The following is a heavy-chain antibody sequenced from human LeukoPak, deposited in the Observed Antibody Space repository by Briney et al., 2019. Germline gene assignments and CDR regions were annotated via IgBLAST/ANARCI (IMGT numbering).Heavy chain of an antibody. CDR2: INQDGSEK. J-gene: IGHJ4*02. Sequence: GGSLRLSCAVSGFTFRSYWMSWVRQAPGKGLEWVVNINQDGSEKYFLDSVRGRFTISRDNAKNSLALQMNTLRAEDTAVYYCARERDGRFFDYWGQGTLVTVSS. V-gene: IGHV3-7*01. CDR1: GFTFRSYW. D-gene: IGHD5-24*01. CDR3: ARERDGRFFDY.